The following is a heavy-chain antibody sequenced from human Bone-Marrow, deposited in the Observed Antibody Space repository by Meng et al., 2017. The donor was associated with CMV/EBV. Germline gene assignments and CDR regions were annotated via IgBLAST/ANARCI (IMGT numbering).Heavy chain of an antibody. V-gene: IGHV3-30-3*01. CDR3: AKGTEQRDYDFWSGFSQYYYYGMDV. J-gene: IGHJ6*02. CDR2: ISYDGSNK. D-gene: IGHD3-3*01. CDR1: GFTFSSYA. Sequence: GESLKISCAASGFTFSSYAMHWVRQAPGKGLEWVAVISYDGSNKYYADSVKGRFTISRDNSKNTLYLQMNSLRAEDTAVYYCAKGTEQRDYDFWSGFSQYYYYGMDVWGQGTTVTVSS.